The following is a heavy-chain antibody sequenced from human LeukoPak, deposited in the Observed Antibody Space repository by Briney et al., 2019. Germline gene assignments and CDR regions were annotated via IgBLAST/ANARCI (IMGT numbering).Heavy chain of an antibody. V-gene: IGHV3-23*01. CDR2: ISGSGGST. CDR1: GFTFSSYA. Sequence: GGSLRLSCAASGFTFSSYAMSWVRQAPGKGLEWVSAISGSGGSTYYADSVKGRFTISRDNSKNTLYLQMNSLRAEDTAVYYCAKYRGRVMVAASLNYWGQGTLVTVSS. J-gene: IGHJ4*02. D-gene: IGHD2-15*01. CDR3: AKYRGRVMVAASLNY.